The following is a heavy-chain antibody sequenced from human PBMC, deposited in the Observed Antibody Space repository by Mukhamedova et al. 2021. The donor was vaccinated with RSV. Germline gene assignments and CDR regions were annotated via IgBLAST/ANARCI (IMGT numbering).Heavy chain of an antibody. V-gene: IGHV4-4*07. D-gene: IGHD2-2*01. J-gene: IGHJ4*02. Sequence: GRIYSSGSTAYNPSLKSRVTMSLDTSKSQFSLRLDFVTAADTAIYYCAREGNAAAFDFWGQGTLVTVSS. CDR3: AREGNAAAFDF. CDR2: IYSSGST.